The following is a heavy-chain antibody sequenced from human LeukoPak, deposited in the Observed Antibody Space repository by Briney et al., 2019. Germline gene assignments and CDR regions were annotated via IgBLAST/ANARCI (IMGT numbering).Heavy chain of an antibody. D-gene: IGHD6-19*01. V-gene: IGHV3-30-3*01. CDR3: AKVGYSSGWYYFDY. Sequence: GGSLRLSCVASEFTFSRYAMHWVRQAPGKGLEWVAFISYDGSNKDYADSVKGRFTISRDNSKNTLYLQLNSLRAEDTAVYYCAKVGYSSGWYYFDYWGQGTLVTVSS. J-gene: IGHJ4*02. CDR2: ISYDGSNK. CDR1: EFTFSRYA.